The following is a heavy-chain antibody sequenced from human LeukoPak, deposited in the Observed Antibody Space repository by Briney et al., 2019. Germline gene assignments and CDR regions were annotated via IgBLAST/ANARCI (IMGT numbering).Heavy chain of an antibody. D-gene: IGHD1-26*01. CDR3: AKEGIVGAFDY. V-gene: IGHV3-9*01. CDR2: ISWNSGSI. CDR1: GFTFDDYA. J-gene: IGHJ4*02. Sequence: AGGSLRLSCAASGFTFDDYATHWVRQAPGKGLEWVSGISWNSGSIGYADSVKGRFTISRDNAKNSLYLQMNSLRAEDTALYYCAKEGIVGAFDYWGQGTLVTVSS.